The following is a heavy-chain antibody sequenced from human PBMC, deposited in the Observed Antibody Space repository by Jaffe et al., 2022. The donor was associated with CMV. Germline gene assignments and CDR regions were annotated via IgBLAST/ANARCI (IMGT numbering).Heavy chain of an antibody. Sequence: EVQLVESGGGLVKPGGSLRLSCAASGFTFSSYSMNWVRQAPGKGLEWVSSISSSSSYIYYADSVKGRFTISRDNAKNSLYLQMNSLRAEDTAVYYCARETNRPGIAVAGTYFQHWGQGTLVTVSS. CDR1: GFTFSSYS. CDR3: ARETNRPGIAVAGTYFQH. CDR2: ISSSSSYI. D-gene: IGHD6-19*01. J-gene: IGHJ1*01. V-gene: IGHV3-21*01.